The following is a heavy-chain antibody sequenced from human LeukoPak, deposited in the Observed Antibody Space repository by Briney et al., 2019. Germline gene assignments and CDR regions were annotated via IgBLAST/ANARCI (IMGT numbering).Heavy chain of an antibody. CDR1: GFTLSSYS. V-gene: IGHV3-48*02. J-gene: IGHJ4*02. Sequence: GGSLRLSCVASGFTLSSYSMNWVRQAPGKGLEWVSYISDTGSTIAYADSVKGRFTMPRDEAKNSLHLQMNSLRDEDTAVYYCTRRFDSWGQGVLVTVSS. CDR2: ISDTGSTI. CDR3: TRRFDS.